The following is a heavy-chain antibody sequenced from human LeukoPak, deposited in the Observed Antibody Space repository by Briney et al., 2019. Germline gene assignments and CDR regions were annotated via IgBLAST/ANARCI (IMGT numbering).Heavy chain of an antibody. CDR2: VYYSGSP. D-gene: IGHD3-22*01. CDR3: ARDNDGSGYYWAS. Sequence: SETLSLTCAVYGGSFSGYYWSWIRQHPGKGLEWIGYVYYSGSPYYNPSLKSRVTISVDTSKNQFSLKLSSVTAADTAVYYCARDNDGSGYYWASWGQGTLVTVSS. V-gene: IGHV4-31*11. J-gene: IGHJ5*01. CDR1: GGSFSGYY.